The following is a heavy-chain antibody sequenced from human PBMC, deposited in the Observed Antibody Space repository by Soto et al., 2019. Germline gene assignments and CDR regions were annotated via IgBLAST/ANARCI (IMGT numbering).Heavy chain of an antibody. CDR2: IYYSGST. CDR1: GGSISSYY. J-gene: IGHJ6*02. CDR3: ARVLPTPGGMDV. V-gene: IGHV4-59*01. Sequence: QVQLQESGPGLVKPSETLSLTCTVSGGSISSYYWSWIRQPPGKGLEWIGYIYYSGSTNYNPSLERRVTISVDTSKNQFSLKLRSVTAADTAVYYCARVLPTPGGMDVWGQGTTVTVSS.